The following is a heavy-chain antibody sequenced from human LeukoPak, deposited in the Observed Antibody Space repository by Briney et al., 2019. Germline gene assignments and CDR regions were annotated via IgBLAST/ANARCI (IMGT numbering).Heavy chain of an antibody. V-gene: IGHV1-46*01. CDR2: INPSGGST. J-gene: IGHJ4*02. CDR1: GYTFTGYY. D-gene: IGHD6-13*01. CDR3: ARDSSSWYYFDY. Sequence: ASVKVSCKASGYTFTGYYMHWVRQAPGQGLEWMGIINPSGGSTSYAQKFQGRVTMTRDTSTSTVYMELSSLRSEDTAVYYCARDSSSWYYFDYWGQGTLVTVSS.